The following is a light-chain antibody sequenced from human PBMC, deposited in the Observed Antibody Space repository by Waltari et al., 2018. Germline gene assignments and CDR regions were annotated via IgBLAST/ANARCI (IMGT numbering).Light chain of an antibody. CDR3: CTFAGYGKYV. J-gene: IGLJ1*01. Sequence: QSALAQPAPAAVSPSQTITTAVTGPKAALGTSHLVPWYQGHPGKAPKLILFEVYRRPSGISGRFCGSNTGNTASHTISGLQAEDEAEFYCCTFAGYGKYVFGTGTGVTVL. V-gene: IGLV2-23*02. CDR2: EVY. CDR1: KAALGTSHL.